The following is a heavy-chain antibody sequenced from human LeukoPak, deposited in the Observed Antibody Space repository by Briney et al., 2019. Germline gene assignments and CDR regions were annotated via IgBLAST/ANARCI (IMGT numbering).Heavy chain of an antibody. CDR2: MNPNSGNT. V-gene: IGHV1-8*03. Sequence: GAPVKVSCKASGYTFTSYDINWVRQATGQGLEWMGWMNPNSGNTGYAQKFQGRVTITRNTSISTAYMELSSLRSEDTAVYYCARGRGGEGRLGYCSSTSCLGHWGQGTLVTVSS. J-gene: IGHJ4*02. CDR1: GYTFTSYD. D-gene: IGHD2-2*01. CDR3: ARGRGGEGRLGYCSSTSCLGH.